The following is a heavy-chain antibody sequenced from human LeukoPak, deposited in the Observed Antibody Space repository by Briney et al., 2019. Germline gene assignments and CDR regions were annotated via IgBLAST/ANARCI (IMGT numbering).Heavy chain of an antibody. Sequence: GGSLRLSCAASGFTFSDYYMSWIRQAPGKGLEWVSYISNSGGATNYGDSVRGRFTISRDNSKNSLYLGMNSLRAEDTAIYYCARESYYGSGTYFNFDYWGQGILVTVSS. CDR2: ISNSGGAT. CDR1: GFTFSDYY. V-gene: IGHV3-11*01. D-gene: IGHD3-10*01. CDR3: ARESYYGSGTYFNFDY. J-gene: IGHJ4*02.